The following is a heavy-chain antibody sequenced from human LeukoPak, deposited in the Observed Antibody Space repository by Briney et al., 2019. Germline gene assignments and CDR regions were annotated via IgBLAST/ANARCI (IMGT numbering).Heavy chain of an antibody. CDR1: GLTVSSTY. Sequence: PGGSLRLSCAASGLTVSSTYMSWVRQTPGKGLEWVSVIYSGGSTYYADSVKGRFTISRDNSKNTLYLQMNSLRAEDTAVYYCAKPNVGVPLQYFDSWGQGTLVTVSS. V-gene: IGHV3-53*01. CDR3: AKPNVGVPLQYFDS. J-gene: IGHJ4*02. CDR2: IYSGGST. D-gene: IGHD1-26*01.